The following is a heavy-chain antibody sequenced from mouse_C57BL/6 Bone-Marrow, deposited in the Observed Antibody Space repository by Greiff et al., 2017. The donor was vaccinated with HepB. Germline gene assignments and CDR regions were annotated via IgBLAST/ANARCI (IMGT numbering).Heavy chain of an antibody. CDR2: IDPSDSYT. Sequence: VQLQQPGAELVKPGASVKLSCKASGYTFTSYWMQWVKQRPGQGLEWIGEIDPSDSYTNYNQKFKGKATLTVDTSSSTAYMHLSSLTSEDSAVYYCARPLYGNYLYSSYYYAMDYWGRGTSVTVTA. J-gene: IGHJ4*01. D-gene: IGHD2-1*01. CDR1: GYTFTSYW. CDR3: ARPLYGNYLYSSYYYAMDY. V-gene: IGHV1-50*01.